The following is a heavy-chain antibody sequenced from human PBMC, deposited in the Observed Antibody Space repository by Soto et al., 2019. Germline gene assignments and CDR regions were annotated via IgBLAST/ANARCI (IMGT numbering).Heavy chain of an antibody. Sequence: SVKVSCKASGGTFSSYAISWVRQAPGQGLEWMGGIIPIFGTANYAQKLQGRVTITADESTSTAYMELSSLRSEDTAVYYCARGRGYSYGYYFDYWGQGTLVTVSS. CDR2: IIPIFGTA. V-gene: IGHV1-69*13. D-gene: IGHD5-18*01. CDR3: ARGRGYSYGYYFDY. J-gene: IGHJ4*02. CDR1: GGTFSSYA.